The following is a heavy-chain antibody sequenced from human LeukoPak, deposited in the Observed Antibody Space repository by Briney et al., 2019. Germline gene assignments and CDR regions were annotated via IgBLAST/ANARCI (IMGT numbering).Heavy chain of an antibody. CDR3: ARRTPYSYGPRAFDI. J-gene: IGHJ3*02. Sequence: PSETLSLTSTVSGDSISRYFWSWIRQPAGKGLEWIGRIYNSGNTNYNPSLKSRVTMSIDTSKNQFFLKLSSVTAADTAVYYCARRTPYSYGPRAFDIWGQGTMVTVSS. V-gene: IGHV4-4*07. CDR2: IYNSGNT. CDR1: GDSISRYF. D-gene: IGHD5-18*01.